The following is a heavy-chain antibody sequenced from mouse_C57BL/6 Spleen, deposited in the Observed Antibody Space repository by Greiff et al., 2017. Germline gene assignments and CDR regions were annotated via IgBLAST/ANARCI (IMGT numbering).Heavy chain of an antibody. CDR1: GYTFTSYW. V-gene: IGHV1-59*01. CDR3: ARRDYYGNYVFFDY. Sequence: VQLQQPGAELVRPGTSVKLSCKASGYTFTSYWMHWVKQRPGQGLEWIGVIDPSDSYTNYNQKFKGKATLTVDTSSSTAYMQLSSLTSEDSAVYYCARRDYYGNYVFFDYWGQGTTLTVSS. D-gene: IGHD2-1*01. CDR2: IDPSDSYT. J-gene: IGHJ2*01.